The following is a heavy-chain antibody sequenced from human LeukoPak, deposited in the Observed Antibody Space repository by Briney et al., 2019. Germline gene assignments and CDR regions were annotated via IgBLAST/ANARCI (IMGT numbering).Heavy chain of an antibody. CDR1: GFTFSTFN. J-gene: IGHJ4*02. CDR3: AKSYYYHSGSFDY. V-gene: IGHV3-30*18. Sequence: GGSLRLSCAASGFTFSTFNMHWVRQAPGKGLEWVAVFSSDGRSTFYAENVQGRFTLSRDNSKNTLSLQMNSLRAVDTAVYYCAKSYYYHSGSFDYWGQGTLVTVSS. D-gene: IGHD3-10*01. CDR2: FSSDGRST.